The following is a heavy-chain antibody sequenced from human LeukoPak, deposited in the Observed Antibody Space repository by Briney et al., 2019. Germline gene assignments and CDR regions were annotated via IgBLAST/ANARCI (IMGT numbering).Heavy chain of an antibody. CDR1: GFTFAEYM. Sequence: GGSLRLSCAASGFTFAEYMMHWVRQAPGKGLEGVSLISWDSTTTYYADSVKGRFTISRDNSKNSLYLQMNSLRSEDTAFYYCAKDYGNYRGFDYWGQGTLVTVYS. D-gene: IGHD3-22*01. CDR3: AKDYGNYRGFDY. J-gene: IGHJ4*02. V-gene: IGHV3-43*01. CDR2: ISWDSTTT.